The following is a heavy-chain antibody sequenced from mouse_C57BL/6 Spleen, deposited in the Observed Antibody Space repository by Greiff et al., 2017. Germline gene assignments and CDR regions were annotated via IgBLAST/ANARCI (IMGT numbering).Heavy chain of an antibody. V-gene: IGHV1-53*01. D-gene: IGHD2-14*01. CDR1: GYTFTSYW. CDR2: INPSNGGT. J-gene: IGHJ1*03. Sequence: QVQLKQSGTELVKPGASVKLSCKASGYTFTSYWMHWVKQRHGQGLEWIGNINPSNGGTNSNETFKSKATLTVDKSSSTAYMQLSSLTSEDSAVYYWAREGVRRCFDVCGTGTTVTVSS. CDR3: AREGVRRCFDV.